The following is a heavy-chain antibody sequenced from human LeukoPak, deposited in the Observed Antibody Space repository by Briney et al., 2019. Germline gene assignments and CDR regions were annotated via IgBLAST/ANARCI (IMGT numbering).Heavy chain of an antibody. J-gene: IGHJ5*02. CDR1: GGSFSGYY. Sequence: ASETLSLTCAVYGGSFSGYYWSWIRQPPGKGLEWIGEINHSGSTNYNPSLKSRVTISVDTSKNQFSLKLSSVTAADTAVYYCARVLRLGELSSWGQGTLVTVSS. CDR2: INHSGST. V-gene: IGHV4-34*01. CDR3: ARVLRLGELSS. D-gene: IGHD3-16*02.